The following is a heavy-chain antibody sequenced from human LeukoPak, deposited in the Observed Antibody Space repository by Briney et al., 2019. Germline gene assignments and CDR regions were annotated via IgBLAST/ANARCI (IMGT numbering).Heavy chain of an antibody. D-gene: IGHD3-16*01. V-gene: IGHV1-2*02. J-gene: IGHJ4*02. CDR1: GYTFTGYY. CDR3: ARDRAYSPVFDY. CDR2: INPNSGGT. Sequence: ASAKVSCKASGYTFTGYYMHWVRQAPGQGLEWMGWINPNSGGTNYAQKFQGRVTMTRDTSISTAYMELSRLRSDDTAVYYCARDRAYSPVFDYWGQGTLVTVSS.